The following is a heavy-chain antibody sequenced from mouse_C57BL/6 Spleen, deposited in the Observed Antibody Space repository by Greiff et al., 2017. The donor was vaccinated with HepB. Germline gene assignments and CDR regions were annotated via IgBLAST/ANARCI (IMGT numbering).Heavy chain of an antibody. CDR3: AGYYGSSLWYFDV. CDR2: IYPGDGDT. CDR1: GYAFSSSW. Sequence: QVQLQQSGPELVKPGASVKISCKASGYAFSSSWMNWVKQRPGKGLEWIGRIYPGDGDTNYNGKFKGKATLTADKSSSTAYMQLSSLTSEDSAVYFCAGYYGSSLWYFDVWGTGTTVTVSS. V-gene: IGHV1-82*01. J-gene: IGHJ1*03. D-gene: IGHD1-1*01.